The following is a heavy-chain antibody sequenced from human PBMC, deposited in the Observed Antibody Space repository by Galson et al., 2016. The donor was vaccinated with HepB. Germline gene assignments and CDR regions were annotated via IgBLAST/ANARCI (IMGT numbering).Heavy chain of an antibody. J-gene: IGHJ6*03. V-gene: IGHV2-5*01. Sequence: PALVKPTQTLTLTCTFFGFSLSAEAVGVGWIRQAPGKAPQWLAFIYWNDNTYYRPSLQTRLTITKDTAKNQVVLTITNMDPVDTAKYYCSRTAIPLAAPDYYMDVWGKGTTVTVSS. D-gene: IGHD2-2*02. CDR3: SRTAIPLAAPDYYMDV. CDR2: IYWNDNT. CDR1: GFSLSAEAVG.